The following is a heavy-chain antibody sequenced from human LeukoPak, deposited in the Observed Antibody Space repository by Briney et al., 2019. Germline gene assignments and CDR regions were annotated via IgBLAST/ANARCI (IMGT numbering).Heavy chain of an antibody. Sequence: GGSLRLSCAASGFTFSYYWMTWVRQAPGKGLEWVANIKEDGTEIFYADSVKGRFTLSRHNAENSLFLQMSSLRAEDTAVYYCAVERLQLFTANWPYWGHGTLVTVST. CDR3: AVERLQLFTANWPY. V-gene: IGHV3-7*01. CDR1: GFTFSYYW. J-gene: IGHJ4*01. D-gene: IGHD1-1*01. CDR2: IKEDGTEI.